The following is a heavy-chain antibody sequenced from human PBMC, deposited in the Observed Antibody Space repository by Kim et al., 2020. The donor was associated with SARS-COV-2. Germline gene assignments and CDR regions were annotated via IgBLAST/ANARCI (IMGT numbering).Heavy chain of an antibody. J-gene: IGHJ3*02. D-gene: IGHD3-22*01. CDR3: AKGSPTYYYDSSGYEDWGLDAFDI. Sequence: GGSLRLSCAASGFTFSSYAMSWVRQAPGKGLEWVSAISGSGGSTYYADSVKGRFTISRDNSKNTLYLQMNSLRAEDTAVYYCAKGSPTYYYDSSGYEDWGLDAFDIWGQGTMVTVSS. V-gene: IGHV3-23*01. CDR1: GFTFSSYA. CDR2: ISGSGGST.